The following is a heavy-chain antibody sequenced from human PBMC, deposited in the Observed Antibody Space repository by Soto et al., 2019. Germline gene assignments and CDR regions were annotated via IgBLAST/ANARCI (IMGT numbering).Heavy chain of an antibody. J-gene: IGHJ4*02. D-gene: IGHD3-16*01. V-gene: IGHV1-3*01. CDR1: GYSFTSYA. CDR2: INAGNGNT. CDR3: ARPRPGGVYYFDY. Sequence: GASVKVSCKACGYSFTSYAMHWVRQAPRQRLEWMGWINAGNGNTKYSQKFQGRVTITRDTSASTAYMELSSLRSEDTAVYYCARPRPGGVYYFDYWGQGTLVTVSS.